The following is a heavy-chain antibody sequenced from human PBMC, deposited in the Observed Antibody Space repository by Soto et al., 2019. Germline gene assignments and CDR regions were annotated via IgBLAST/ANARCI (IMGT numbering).Heavy chain of an antibody. Sequence: SVKVSCKASGDTFSTYSITWVRQAPGQGLEWMGQIIPLFGTTTSAEKFQGRVTLTADKSTNTAYMELSSLSSDDTAVYYCARDVLVIIDVTPRGDAFEIWGQGTMVTVSS. CDR3: ARDVLVIIDVTPRGDAFEI. J-gene: IGHJ3*02. CDR1: GDTFSTYS. V-gene: IGHV1-69*06. CDR2: IIPLFGTT. D-gene: IGHD3-9*01.